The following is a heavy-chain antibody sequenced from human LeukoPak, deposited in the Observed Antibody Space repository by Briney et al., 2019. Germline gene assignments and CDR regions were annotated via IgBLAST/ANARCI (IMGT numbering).Heavy chain of an antibody. CDR1: GYTFTRYG. D-gene: IGHD2-15*01. V-gene: IGHV1-18*01. Sequence: ASVKVSCKASGYTFTRYGISWVRQAPGQGPEWMGWISTYDGNPNYPQKLQGRVTMTRDTSTSTVYMELRSLRSDDTAVYYCARDRSLSCGGGTCPFDYWGQGTLVTVSS. J-gene: IGHJ4*02. CDR2: ISTYDGNP. CDR3: ARDRSLSCGGGTCPFDY.